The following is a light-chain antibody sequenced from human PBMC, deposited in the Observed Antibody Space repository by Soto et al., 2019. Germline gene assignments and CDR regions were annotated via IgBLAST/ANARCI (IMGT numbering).Light chain of an antibody. CDR2: LGS. J-gene: IGKJ4*01. V-gene: IGKV2-28*01. Sequence: ESVMSQSPLSLSVTPGEPASISCRSSQSLLHSNGYNYLDWYLQKPGQSPQLLIYLGSFRAAGVPARFSGSGSGTDFTLIISRVEAADVGVYYCMQALQTPSFGGGTKVETK. CDR3: MQALQTPS. CDR1: QSLLHSNGYNY.